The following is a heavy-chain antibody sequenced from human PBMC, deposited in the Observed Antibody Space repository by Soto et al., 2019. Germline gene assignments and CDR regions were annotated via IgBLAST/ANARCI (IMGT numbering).Heavy chain of an antibody. J-gene: IGHJ4*02. CDR1: GGSISSGGYY. CDR3: ARRYGYYFDY. Sequence: PSETLSLTCTVSGGSISSGGYYWNWIRQHPGKGLEWIGYIYYSGSIYYNPSLKSRVTISVDTSKNQFSLKLSSVTAADTAVYYCARRYGYYFDYWGQGTLVTVSS. V-gene: IGHV4-31*03. D-gene: IGHD3-9*01. CDR2: IYYSGSI.